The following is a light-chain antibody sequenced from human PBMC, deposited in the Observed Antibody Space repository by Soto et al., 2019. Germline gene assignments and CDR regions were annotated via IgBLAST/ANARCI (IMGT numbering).Light chain of an antibody. J-gene: IGKJ4*01. CDR3: QQYNNWPPART. Sequence: EIVMTQSPATLSVSPGERATLSYRAIHSVSSNLAWYQQKPGQAPRLLIYGASTRATGITARFSGSGSGTEFTLTISSLQSEDFAVYYCQQYNNWPPARTFGGGTKVDIK. CDR1: HSVSSN. V-gene: IGKV3-15*01. CDR2: GAS.